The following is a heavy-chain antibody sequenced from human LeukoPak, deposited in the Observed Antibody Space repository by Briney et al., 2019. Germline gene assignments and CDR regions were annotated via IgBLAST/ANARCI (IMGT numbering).Heavy chain of an antibody. CDR2: ISAYNGNT. V-gene: IGHV1-18*01. J-gene: IGHJ6*02. Sequence: GASVKVSCKASGYTFTGYGISWVRQAPGQGLEWMGWISAYNGNTNYAQKLQGRVTMTTDTSTSTAYMELRSLRSDDTAVYYCARGSSGWYGWDYYYGMDVWGQGTTVTVSS. CDR1: GYTFTGYG. D-gene: IGHD6-19*01. CDR3: ARGSSGWYGWDYYYGMDV.